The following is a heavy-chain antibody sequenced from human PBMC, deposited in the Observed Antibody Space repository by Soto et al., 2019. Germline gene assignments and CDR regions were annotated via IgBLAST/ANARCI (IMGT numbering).Heavy chain of an antibody. V-gene: IGHV1-18*01. CDR3: ARGYDILTGYPRWFDP. J-gene: IGHJ5*02. CDR1: GYTFTSYG. CDR2: ISAYNGNT. D-gene: IGHD3-9*01. Sequence: VKVSCKASGYTFTSYGISWVRQAPGQGLEWMGWISAYNGNTNYAQKLQGRVTMTTDTSTSTAYMELRSLRSDDTAVYYCARGYDILTGYPRWFDPWGQGTLVTVSS.